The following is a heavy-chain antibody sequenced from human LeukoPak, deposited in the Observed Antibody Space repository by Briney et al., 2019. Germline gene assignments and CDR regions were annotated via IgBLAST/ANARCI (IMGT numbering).Heavy chain of an antibody. CDR1: GGTFSSYA. CDR3: ARVRYYYGSVLYGMDV. Sequence: GASVKVSCKASGGTFSSYAISWVRQAPGQGLEWMGRIIPILGIANYAQKFQGRVTITADKSTSTAYMELSSLRSEDTAVYYCARVRYYYGSVLYGMDVWGQGTTVTVSS. J-gene: IGHJ6*02. D-gene: IGHD3-10*01. CDR2: IIPILGIA. V-gene: IGHV1-69*04.